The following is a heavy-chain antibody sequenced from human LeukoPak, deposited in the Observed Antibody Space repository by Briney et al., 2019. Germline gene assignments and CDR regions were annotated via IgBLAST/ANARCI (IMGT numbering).Heavy chain of an antibody. CDR3: ARGLIVGATSFDY. V-gene: IGHV4-34*01. CDR1: GGSFSGYY. CDR2: INHSGST. D-gene: IGHD1-26*01. J-gene: IGHJ4*02. Sequence: SETLSLTCAVYGGSFSGYYWSWIRQPPGKGLEWLGEINHSGSTNYNPSLKSRVTISVDTSKNQFSLKLSSVTAADTAVYYCARGLIVGATSFDYWGQGTLVTVSS.